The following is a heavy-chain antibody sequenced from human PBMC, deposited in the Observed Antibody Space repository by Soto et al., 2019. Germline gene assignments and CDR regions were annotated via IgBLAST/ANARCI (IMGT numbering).Heavy chain of an antibody. CDR1: GGSISSYY. V-gene: IGHV4-59*01. CDR3: ARVGDCSGGSCYYYYYGMDV. D-gene: IGHD2-15*01. Sequence: ASETLSLTCTVSGGSISSYYWSWIRQPPGKGLEWIGYIYYSGSTNYNPSLKSRVTISVDTSKNQFSLKLSSVTAADTAVYYCARVGDCSGGSCYYYYYGMDVWGQGTTVTVSS. J-gene: IGHJ6*02. CDR2: IYYSGST.